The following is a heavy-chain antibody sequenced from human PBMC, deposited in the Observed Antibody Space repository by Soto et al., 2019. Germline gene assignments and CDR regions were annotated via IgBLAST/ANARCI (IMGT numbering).Heavy chain of an antibody. V-gene: IGHV3-48*03. CDR3: ARENSVQAWLHHFDH. CDR1: GFSFSSFE. D-gene: IGHD5-18*01. Sequence: GGSLRLSCEASGFSFSSFEMNWVRQAPGRGLEWVSYISDDGASIYYADSLKGRFTISRDNAKNSLSLQMNNLRAEDTAVYYCARENSVQAWLHHFDHWGLGTLVTVSS. J-gene: IGHJ4*02. CDR2: ISDDGASI.